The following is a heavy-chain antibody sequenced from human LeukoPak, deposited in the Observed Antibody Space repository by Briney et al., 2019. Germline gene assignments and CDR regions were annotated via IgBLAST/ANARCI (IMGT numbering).Heavy chain of an antibody. CDR1: GFTFSSYS. D-gene: IGHD6-13*01. CDR3: AREDRASSWLFDY. CDR2: ISSSSSTI. J-gene: IGHJ4*02. V-gene: IGHV3-48*01. Sequence: GGSLRLSCAASGFTFSSYSMNWVRQAPGKGLEWVSYISSSSSTIYYADSVKGRFTISRDNAKNSLYLQMNSLRAEDTAVYYCAREDRASSWLFDYWGQGTLVTVSS.